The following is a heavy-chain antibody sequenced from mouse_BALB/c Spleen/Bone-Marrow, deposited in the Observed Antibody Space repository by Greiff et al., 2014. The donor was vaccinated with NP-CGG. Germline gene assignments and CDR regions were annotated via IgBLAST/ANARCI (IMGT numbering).Heavy chain of an antibody. CDR3: ARDGNWFPY. CDR2: LNPGSGGT. V-gene: IGHV1-54*01. Sequence: QVELKESGGELGRPGASVKGSCKASGYAFTNYFIVWGKQRPGQGLEWIGVLNPGSGGTNYNKKFKGKATLTADKSSSTAYMQLSSLTSDDSAVYFCARDGNWFPYWGQGTLVTVSA. J-gene: IGHJ3*01. CDR1: GYAFTNYF. D-gene: IGHD2-1*01.